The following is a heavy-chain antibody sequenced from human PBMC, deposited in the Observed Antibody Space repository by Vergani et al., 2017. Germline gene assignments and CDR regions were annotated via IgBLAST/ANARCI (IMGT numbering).Heavy chain of an antibody. CDR2: IYYSGST. Sequence: QVQLQESGPGLVKPSQTLSLTCTVSGGSISSSSYYWGWIRQPPGKGLEWIGSIYYSGSTYYNPSLKSRVTISVDTSKNQFSLKLSSVTAADTAVYYCAGQHIVVVPAAMPYYYYYGMDVWGQGTTVTVSS. D-gene: IGHD2-2*01. V-gene: IGHV4-39*01. J-gene: IGHJ6*02. CDR3: AGQHIVVVPAAMPYYYYYGMDV. CDR1: GGSISSSSYY.